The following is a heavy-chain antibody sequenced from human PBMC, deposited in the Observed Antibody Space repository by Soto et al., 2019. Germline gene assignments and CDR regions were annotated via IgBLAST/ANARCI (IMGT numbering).Heavy chain of an antibody. CDR3: ARWFTYGNFDYFDY. CDR2: INSGGGTT. Sequence: EVQLVESGGGLVQTGGSLRLCCAASGFTFSSYWMHWFRQAPGKGLMWVSRINSGGGTTTYADSVKGRFTISRDNAKNTLYLQMNGLRAEDTAVYYCARWFTYGNFDYFDYWGQGTQVTVSS. D-gene: IGHD3-10*01. V-gene: IGHV3-74*01. CDR1: GFTFSSYW. J-gene: IGHJ4*02.